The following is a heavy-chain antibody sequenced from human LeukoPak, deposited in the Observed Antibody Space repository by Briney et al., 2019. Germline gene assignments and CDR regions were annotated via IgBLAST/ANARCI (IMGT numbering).Heavy chain of an antibody. CDR2: ISTGSSTT. CDR3: ARDQRYYDSSGYPDS. Sequence: GGSLRLSCAASEFAFSTYNMNWVRQAPGKGLEWVSYISTGSSTTYYADSVKGRFTISRDNVENSLYLQMNSLRDEDTAVYYCARDQRYYDSSGYPDSWGQGTLVTVSS. V-gene: IGHV3-48*02. CDR1: EFAFSTYN. J-gene: IGHJ4*02. D-gene: IGHD3-22*01.